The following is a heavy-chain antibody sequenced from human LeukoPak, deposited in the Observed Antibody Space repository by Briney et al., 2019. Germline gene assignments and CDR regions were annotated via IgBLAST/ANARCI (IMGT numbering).Heavy chain of an antibody. D-gene: IGHD2-21*02. J-gene: IGHJ4*02. CDR1: GGSFSGYY. Sequence: SETLSPTCAVYGGSFSGYYWSWIRQPPGKGLEWIGEINHSGSTNYNPSLKSRVTISADASKTQFSLKLSSVTAADTAIFYCARLVVVTAQDYFDYWGQGTLVTVST. CDR3: ARLVVVTAQDYFDY. V-gene: IGHV4-34*09. CDR2: INHSGST.